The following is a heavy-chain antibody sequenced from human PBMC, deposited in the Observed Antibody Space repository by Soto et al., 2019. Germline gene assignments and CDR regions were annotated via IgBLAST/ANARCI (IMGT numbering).Heavy chain of an antibody. CDR1: GGSISSGGYS. Sequence: SETLSLTCAVSGGSISSGGYSWSWIRQPPGKGLEWIGYIYHSGSTYYNPSLKSRVTISVDRSKNQFSLKLSSVTAADTAVYYCARDRRYYYDSSGFYHDYWGQGTLVTVSS. CDR3: ARDRRYYYDSSGFYHDY. D-gene: IGHD3-22*01. CDR2: IYHSGST. J-gene: IGHJ4*02. V-gene: IGHV4-30-2*01.